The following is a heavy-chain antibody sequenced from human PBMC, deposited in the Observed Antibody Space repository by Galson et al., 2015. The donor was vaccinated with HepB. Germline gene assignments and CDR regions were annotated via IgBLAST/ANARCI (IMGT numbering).Heavy chain of an antibody. CDR1: GGSINGYY. Sequence: LSLTCTVSGGSINGYYWSWIRQPPGKGLEWIAYIYYSGSTNYNPSLQSRVTISLDTSKKQFSLKLNSVTAADTAIYYCATGSSGWYRSFDIWGQGTMVTVSS. J-gene: IGHJ3*02. CDR3: ATGSSGWYRSFDI. D-gene: IGHD6-19*01. CDR2: IYYSGST. V-gene: IGHV4-59*01.